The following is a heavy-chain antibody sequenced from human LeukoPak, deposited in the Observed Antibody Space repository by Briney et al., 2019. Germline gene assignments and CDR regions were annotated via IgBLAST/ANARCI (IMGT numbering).Heavy chain of an antibody. CDR1: GGSISSSSYY. CDR3: ARLIGRLVTYYYYMDV. CDR2: IYYSGST. J-gene: IGHJ6*03. D-gene: IGHD6-19*01. Sequence: SETLSLTCTVSGGSISSSSYYWGWIRQPPGKGLEWIGSIYYSGSTYYNPSLESRVTISVDTSKNQFSLKLSSVTAADTAVYYCARLIGRLVTYYYYMDVWGKGTTVTVSS. V-gene: IGHV4-39*01.